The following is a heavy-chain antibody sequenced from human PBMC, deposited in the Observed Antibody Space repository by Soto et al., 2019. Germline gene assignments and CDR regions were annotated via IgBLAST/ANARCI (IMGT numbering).Heavy chain of an antibody. CDR1: GFMFSSYG. J-gene: IGHJ6*02. CDR2: ISYDGNNK. CDR3: ANDSRDNWKYNYGMDV. D-gene: IGHD1-20*01. V-gene: IGHV3-30*18. Sequence: GGSLRLSCAASGFMFSSYGMHWVRQAPGKGLEWVAVISYDGNNKYYADSVKGRFTISRDNSKNTLYLQMNSLRAEDTAVYYCANDSRDNWKYNYGMDVWGQGTTVTVSS.